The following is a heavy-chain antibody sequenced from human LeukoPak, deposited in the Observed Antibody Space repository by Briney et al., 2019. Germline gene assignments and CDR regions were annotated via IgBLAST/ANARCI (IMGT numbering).Heavy chain of an antibody. D-gene: IGHD2-2*02. V-gene: IGHV3-11*04. CDR2: ISSSGSTI. CDR3: ARASLGYCSSTSCYTSEDY. CDR1: GFTFSDYY. J-gene: IGHJ4*02. Sequence: GGSLRLSCAASGFTFSDYYMRLIRQAPGKGLEWVSYISSSGSTIYYADSVKGRFTISRDNAKNSLYLQMISLRAEDTAVYYCARASLGYCSSTSCYTSEDYWGQGTLVTVSS.